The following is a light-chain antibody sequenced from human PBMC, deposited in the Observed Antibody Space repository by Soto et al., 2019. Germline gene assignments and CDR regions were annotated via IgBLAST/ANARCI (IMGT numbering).Light chain of an antibody. CDR3: TSYTIRSTYV. J-gene: IGLJ1*01. CDR1: SSDVGGYNY. V-gene: IGLV2-14*01. Sequence: QSALTQPASVSGSPGQSITISCTGTSSDVGGYNYVSWYQQHPGKAPKLIIYEVSDRPSGVSNRFSGSKSGNTASLTISGLQPEDEADYYCTSYTIRSTYVFGTGTKATVL. CDR2: EVS.